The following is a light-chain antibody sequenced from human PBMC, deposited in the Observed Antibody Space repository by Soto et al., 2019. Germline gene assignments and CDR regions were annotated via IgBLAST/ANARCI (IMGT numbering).Light chain of an antibody. V-gene: IGLV2-14*01. CDR1: SNDVRGYNY. J-gene: IGLJ1*01. Sequence: QSALTKPASVSGSPGQSITISCTGTSNDVRGYNYVSWYQHHPGKAPKLIIYDVTHRPSGVSDRFSGSKSGNTASLTISGLQADDEADYYCSSYTTLTSLYVFGTGTKVTVL. CDR3: SSYTTLTSLYV. CDR2: DVT.